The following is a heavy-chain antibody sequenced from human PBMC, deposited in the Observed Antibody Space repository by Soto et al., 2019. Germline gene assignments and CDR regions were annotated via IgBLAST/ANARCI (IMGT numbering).Heavy chain of an antibody. V-gene: IGHV1-69*13. Sequence: SVKVSCKASGGTFSSYAISWVRQAPGQGLEWMGGIIPIFGTANYAQKFQGRVTITADESTSTAYMELSSLRSEDTAVYYCAIPRTVYYYYGMDVWGQGTKVTSP. D-gene: IGHD4-17*01. CDR3: AIPRTVYYYYGMDV. CDR1: GGTFSSYA. CDR2: IIPIFGTA. J-gene: IGHJ6*02.